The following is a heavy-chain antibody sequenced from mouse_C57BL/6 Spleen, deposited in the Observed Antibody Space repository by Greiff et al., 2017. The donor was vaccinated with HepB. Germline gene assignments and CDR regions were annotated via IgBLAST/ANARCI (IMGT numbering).Heavy chain of an antibody. Sequence: EVKLVESGGGLVKPGGSLKLSCAASGFTFSSYTMSWVRQTPEKRLEWVATISGGGGNTYYPDSVKGRFTISRDNAKNTLYLQMSSLRSEDTALYYCASAYYSNYGSFAYWGQGTLVTVSA. CDR3: ASAYYSNYGSFAY. CDR1: GFTFSSYT. V-gene: IGHV5-9*01. CDR2: ISGGGGNT. D-gene: IGHD2-5*01. J-gene: IGHJ3*01.